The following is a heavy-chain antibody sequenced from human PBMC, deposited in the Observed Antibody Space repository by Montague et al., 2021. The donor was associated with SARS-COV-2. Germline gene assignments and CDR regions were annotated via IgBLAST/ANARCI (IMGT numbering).Heavy chain of an antibody. V-gene: IGHV4-59*13. Sequence: SETLSLTCTVSGGSISSFYWSWIRQPPEKGLELIAYIYYSGSAGGTTNYNPSLKSRVTISVDSSKNQLSLQLTSVTTADTAVYYCARGRGNSHVSFDSWGQGTLISVSS. D-gene: IGHD5-18*01. CDR2: IYYSGSAGGTT. J-gene: IGHJ4*02. CDR1: GGSISSFY. CDR3: ARGRGNSHVSFDS.